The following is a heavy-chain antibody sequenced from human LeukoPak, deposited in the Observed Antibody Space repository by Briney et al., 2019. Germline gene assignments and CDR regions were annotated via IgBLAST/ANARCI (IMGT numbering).Heavy chain of an antibody. Sequence: SETLPLTCAVYGGSFSGYYWSWIRQPPGKGLEWIGEINHSGSTNYNPSLKSRVTISVDMSKNQFSLKLSSVTAADTAVYYCARVGGYYYWYFDLWGRGTLVTVSS. V-gene: IGHV4-34*01. CDR3: ARVGGYYYWYFDL. D-gene: IGHD2-8*01. CDR2: INHSGST. CDR1: GGSFSGYY. J-gene: IGHJ2*01.